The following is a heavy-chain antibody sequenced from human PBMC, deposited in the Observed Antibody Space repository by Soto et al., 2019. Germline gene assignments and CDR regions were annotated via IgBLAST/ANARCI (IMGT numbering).Heavy chain of an antibody. CDR3: AKWGNDWGYNYYGMDV. J-gene: IGHJ6*02. Sequence: GGSLRLSCAASGFTFSTYAMSWVRQPPGKGLEWVSAISDTIGSTYYADSVKGRFTISRDSSKNMLYLQMNSLRAEDTAAYYCAKWGNDWGYNYYGMDVWGQGTTVTVSS. D-gene: IGHD7-27*01. CDR2: ISDTIGST. V-gene: IGHV3-23*01. CDR1: GFTFSTYA.